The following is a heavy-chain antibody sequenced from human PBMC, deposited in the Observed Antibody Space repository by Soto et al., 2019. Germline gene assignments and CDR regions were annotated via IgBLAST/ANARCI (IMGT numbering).Heavy chain of an antibody. D-gene: IGHD3-9*01. CDR2: INPSGGST. V-gene: IGHV1-46*01. J-gene: IGHJ4*02. CDR1: GYTFTSYY. Sequence: ASVKVSCKASGYTFTSYYMHWVRQAPGQGLEWMGIINPSGGSTNYAQKFQGRVTMTRDTSTSTVYMELSSLRSEDTAVYYCARDGYYDALTGSRYYFDSWGLGTRVTLSS. CDR3: ARDGYYDALTGSRYYFDS.